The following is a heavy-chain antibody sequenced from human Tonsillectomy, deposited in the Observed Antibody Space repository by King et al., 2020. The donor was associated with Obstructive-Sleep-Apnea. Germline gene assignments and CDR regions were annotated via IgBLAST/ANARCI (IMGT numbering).Heavy chain of an antibody. CDR3: AGGPRSLQQWSXYXEX. CDR1: GDSISSADHY. D-gene: IGHD3-9*01. V-gene: IGHV4-31*02. J-gene: IGHJ4*02. CDR2: SYYTGTA. Sequence: VQLQESGPRLVKPSQTLSLTCTVSGDSISSADHYWAWIRQRPGKGLEWIGHSYYTGTAYYYPSLRGRVTISVDTSNSQFSLRLTSVTAADTAVYFCAGGPRSLQQWSXYXEXXGXGSLVTVSS.